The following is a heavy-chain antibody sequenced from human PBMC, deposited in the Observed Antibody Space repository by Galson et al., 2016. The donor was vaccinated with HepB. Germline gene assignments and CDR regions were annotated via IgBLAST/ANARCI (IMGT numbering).Heavy chain of an antibody. CDR2: TYYRSKWYN. CDR1: GDSVSSDTAA. V-gene: IGHV6-1*01. CDR3: AREPGHCTGNSCYSGGMDV. Sequence: CAISGDSVSSDTAAWNWIRQSPPRGLEWLGRTYYRSKWYNDYAVSVKSRITINPDTTKNQFSLQLSSVTPEDTAVYYCAREPGHCTGNSCYSGGMDVWGQGTTVTVSS. J-gene: IGHJ6*02. D-gene: IGHD2-15*01.